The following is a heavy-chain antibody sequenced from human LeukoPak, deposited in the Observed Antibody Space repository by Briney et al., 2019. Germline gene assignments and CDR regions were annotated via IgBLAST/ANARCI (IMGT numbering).Heavy chain of an antibody. J-gene: IGHJ4*02. CDR1: GGSFSGYY. Sequence: TSETLSLTCAVYGGSFSGYYWSWIRQPPGKGLEWIGEINHSGSTNYNPSLKSRVTISVDTSKNQFSLKLSSVTAADTAVYCCARGDYYDSSGYYYFDYWGQGTLVTVSS. V-gene: IGHV4-34*01. CDR2: INHSGST. CDR3: ARGDYYDSSGYYYFDY. D-gene: IGHD3-22*01.